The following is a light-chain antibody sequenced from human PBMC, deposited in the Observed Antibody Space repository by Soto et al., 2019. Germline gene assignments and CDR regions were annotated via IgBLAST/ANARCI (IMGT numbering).Light chain of an antibody. J-gene: IGKJ1*01. CDR1: QTVSSNY. Sequence: EIVLTQSPGTLSLSPGERATLSCRASQTVSSNYLAWHQQKPGQTPRLLVYGASNRATGIPDRFSGSGSGTDFTLTISRLEPEDFAVYHCQQYDTSPWTFGQGTKVDIK. CDR3: QQYDTSPWT. V-gene: IGKV3-20*01. CDR2: GAS.